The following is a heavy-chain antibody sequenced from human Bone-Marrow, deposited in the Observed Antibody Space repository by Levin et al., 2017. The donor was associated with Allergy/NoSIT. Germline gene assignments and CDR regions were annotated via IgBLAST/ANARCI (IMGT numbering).Heavy chain of an antibody. J-gene: IGHJ6*02. CDR2: INHGGST. CDR3: ARVRVILTGYYRGSQASYYYGMDV. Sequence: SETLSLTCAVYGGSFSDYYWSWIRQTPGKVLEWIGEINHGGSTNYSPSLKIRVSISVDASKNQFSLKLSSVTAADTAVYYCARVRVILTGYYRGSQASYYYGMDVWGQGTTVTVSS. D-gene: IGHD3-9*01. CDR1: GGSFSDYY. V-gene: IGHV4-34*01.